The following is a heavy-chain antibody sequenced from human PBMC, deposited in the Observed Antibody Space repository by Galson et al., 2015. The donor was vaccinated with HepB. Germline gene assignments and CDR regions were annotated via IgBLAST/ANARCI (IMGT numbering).Heavy chain of an antibody. CDR1: GGTFSSYA. Sequence: SVKVSCKASGGTFSSYAISWVRQAPGQGLGWMGGIIPIFGTANYAQKFQGRVTITADESTSTAYMELSSLRSEDTAVYYCARGHSSGWKNFDYWGQGTLVTVSS. CDR3: ARGHSSGWKNFDY. D-gene: IGHD6-19*01. J-gene: IGHJ4*02. V-gene: IGHV1-69*13. CDR2: IIPIFGTA.